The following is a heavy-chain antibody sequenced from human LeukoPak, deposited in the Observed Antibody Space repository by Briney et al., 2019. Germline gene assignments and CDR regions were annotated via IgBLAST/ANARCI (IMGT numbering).Heavy chain of an antibody. CDR1: GYSFIGYW. Sequence: GESPKISCKASGYSFIGYWIAWVRQMPGKGLEWMGIIYPGDSDTRYSPSFQGQVTISADKSINTAYLRWNSLKASDTAIYYCARFVGACSGGNCYSDYWGQGTLVTVSS. CDR2: IYPGDSDT. J-gene: IGHJ4*02. V-gene: IGHV5-51*01. D-gene: IGHD2-15*01. CDR3: ARFVGACSGGNCYSDY.